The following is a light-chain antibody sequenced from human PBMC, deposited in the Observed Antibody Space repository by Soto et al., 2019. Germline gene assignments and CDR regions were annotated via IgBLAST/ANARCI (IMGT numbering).Light chain of an antibody. V-gene: IGLV2-14*01. J-gene: IGLJ1*01. CDR1: SSDVGGYNY. Sequence: VLTQPASVSGSPGQSIALSCTGTSSDVGGYNYVSWYQQHPGNAPKLMIYEVSNRPSGVSNRFSGSKSGNTASLTISGLQAEDEADYYCSSYSSSSTLDYVFGTGTKVTVL. CDR2: EVS. CDR3: SSYSSSSTLDYV.